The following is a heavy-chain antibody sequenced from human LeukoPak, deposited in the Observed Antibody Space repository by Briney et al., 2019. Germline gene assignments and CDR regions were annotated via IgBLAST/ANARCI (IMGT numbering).Heavy chain of an antibody. J-gene: IGHJ5*02. V-gene: IGHV4-59*08. CDR1: GGSISSYF. CDR3: ARHTFGGLNWFDP. D-gene: IGHD3-16*01. CDR2: IYHSGST. Sequence: SSETLSLTCTVSGGSISSYFWTWIWQPPGKGLEWIGYIYHSGSTNYNPSLKSRVTISVDTSKNQFSLRLTSVTAADTAVYYCARHTFGGLNWFDPWGQGTLVTVSS.